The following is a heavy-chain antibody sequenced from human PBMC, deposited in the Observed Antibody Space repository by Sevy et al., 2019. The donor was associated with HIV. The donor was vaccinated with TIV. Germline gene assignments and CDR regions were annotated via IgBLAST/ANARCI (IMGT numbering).Heavy chain of an antibody. CDR1: GFTFSSYW. Sequence: GGSLRLSCAASGFTFSSYWMSWVRQAPGKGLEWVANIKQDGSEKYYVDSVKGRFTISRDIAKNSLYLQMNSLRADDTAVYYCASLYYYDSSGYHWGQGTLVTVSS. V-gene: IGHV3-7*01. D-gene: IGHD3-22*01. CDR2: IKQDGSEK. CDR3: ASLYYYDSSGYH. J-gene: IGHJ4*02.